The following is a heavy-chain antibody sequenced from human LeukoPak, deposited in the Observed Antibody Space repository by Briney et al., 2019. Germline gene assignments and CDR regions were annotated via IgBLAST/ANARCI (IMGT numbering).Heavy chain of an antibody. J-gene: IGHJ6*03. Sequence: GGSLRLSRVASGFTFSRYSTNCVRPALGKGREWISYISSSSDTIYSADSVKGRFTVSTDNAQNSVYLQLNSRRAEDTAIYYCARVRQSPQIQLYYYYMDVWGKGTTVTVSS. V-gene: IGHV3-48*04. CDR3: ARVRQSPQIQLYYYYMDV. D-gene: IGHD5-18*01. CDR1: GFTFSRYS. CDR2: ISSSSDTI.